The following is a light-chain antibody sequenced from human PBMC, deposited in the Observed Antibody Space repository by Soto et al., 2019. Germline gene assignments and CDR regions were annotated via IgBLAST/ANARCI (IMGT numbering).Light chain of an antibody. J-gene: IGLJ1*01. CDR2: DVS. V-gene: IGLV2-14*01. CDR3: SSYTSSSTRV. Sequence: QSVLTQPASVSGSPGQSITISCTGTSSDIGGYNYVSWYQQHPGKPPKLMIYDVSNRPSGVSNRFSGSKSGNTASLTISGLPAEDEADYYCSSYTSSSTRVFGTGTKVTVL. CDR1: SSDIGGYNY.